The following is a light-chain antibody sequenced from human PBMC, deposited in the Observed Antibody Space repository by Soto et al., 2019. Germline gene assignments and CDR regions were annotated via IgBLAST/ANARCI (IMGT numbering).Light chain of an antibody. J-gene: IGKJ2*01. CDR1: QSVLYSSNNKNY. CDR3: QQYYSLPRT. Sequence: DIVMTQSPDSLAVSLGERATIDCKSSQSVLYSSNNKNYLAWYQQKPGQPPKLLIYWASTRESGVPDRFSGRGSGADFTLTISSLQAEDVAVYYCQQYYSLPRTFGQGTKLEIK. V-gene: IGKV4-1*01. CDR2: WAS.